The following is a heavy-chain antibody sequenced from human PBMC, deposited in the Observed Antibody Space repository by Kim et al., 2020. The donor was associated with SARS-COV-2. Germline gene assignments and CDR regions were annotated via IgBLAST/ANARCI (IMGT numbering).Heavy chain of an antibody. CDR2: IYPGDSDI. Sequence: GESLKISCKASGYSLTNHWIAWVRQMPGKGLEWMGVIYPGDSDIRYSPSFQGQISISADTSISTAYLQWSSLKASDTAMYYCVTTEVVAPEKYYFDHWGQ. CDR3: VTTEVVAPEKYYFDH. D-gene: IGHD2-2*01. V-gene: IGHV5-51*06. CDR1: GYSLTNHW. J-gene: IGHJ4*02.